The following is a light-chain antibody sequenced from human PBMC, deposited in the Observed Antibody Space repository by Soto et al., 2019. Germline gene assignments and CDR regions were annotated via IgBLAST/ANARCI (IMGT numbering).Light chain of an antibody. CDR2: ATS. J-gene: IGKJ1*01. V-gene: IGKV1-39*01. CDR1: QTIAVY. CDR3: QQSFRTPGT. Sequence: DIQMTQSPSSLSASVGDRVTITCRASQTIAVYLNWYQQKPGKAPRLLIYATSSLQSGVPSRFRGSGSGTDFTLTISSLQPEDFATYYCQQSFRTPGTFGQGTKVDIK.